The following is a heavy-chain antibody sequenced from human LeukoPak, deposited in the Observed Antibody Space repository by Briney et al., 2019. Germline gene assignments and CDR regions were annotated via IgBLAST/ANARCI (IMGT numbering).Heavy chain of an antibody. V-gene: IGHV1-69*06. J-gene: IGHJ4*02. D-gene: IGHD2-21*02. CDR1: GGTFSSYA. Sequence: SVKVSCKASGGTFSSYAISWVRQAPGQGLEWMGGIIPIFGTANYAQKFQGRVTITADKSTSTAYMELNSPRSEDTAVYYCARWVVTAIRAYYFDYWGQGTLVTVSS. CDR2: IIPIFGTA. CDR3: ARWVVTAIRAYYFDY.